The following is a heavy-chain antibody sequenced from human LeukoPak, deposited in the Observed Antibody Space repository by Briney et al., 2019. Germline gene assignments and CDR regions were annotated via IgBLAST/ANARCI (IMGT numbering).Heavy chain of an antibody. D-gene: IGHD1-26*01. CDR3: ARNSGSNPFDY. Sequence: GGSLRLSCAASGFTFSSYWLSWVRQAPGKGLEWVASIEQDGSQKYYVDSVRGRFTISRDNAKNSVYPQTNSLRVEDTAVYYCARNSGSNPFDYWGQGTLVTVSS. CDR1: GFTFSSYW. V-gene: IGHV3-7*01. J-gene: IGHJ4*02. CDR2: IEQDGSQK.